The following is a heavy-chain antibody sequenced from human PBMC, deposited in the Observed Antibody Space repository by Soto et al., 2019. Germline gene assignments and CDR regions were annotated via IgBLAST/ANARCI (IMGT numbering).Heavy chain of an antibody. CDR3: VSDRGYGHDSVSDS. CDR1: GFAFSSYG. J-gene: IGHJ5*01. Sequence: QAQLVESGGGVVQPGRSLRLSCAASGFAFSSYGMHWVRQAPGTGLEWVAVISYDGSLQHYADSVKGRFTISRDNSKNMVLRQMTSLRAEDTAVFYWVSDRGYGHDSVSDSWGKGTLVSVSS. D-gene: IGHD3-10*01. CDR2: ISYDGSLQ. V-gene: IGHV3-30*03.